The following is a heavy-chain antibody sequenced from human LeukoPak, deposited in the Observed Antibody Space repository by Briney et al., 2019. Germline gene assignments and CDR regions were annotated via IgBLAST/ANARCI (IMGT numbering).Heavy chain of an antibody. V-gene: IGHV4-39*01. CDR2: IYYSGST. Sequence: PSETLSLTCTVSGGSIRSSTYYWGWIRQPPGKGLEWIGSIYYSGSTNYNPSLKSRVTISVDTSKNQFSLKLSSVTAADTAVYYCARQHGPRYFDYWGQGTLVTVSS. J-gene: IGHJ4*02. D-gene: IGHD4-17*01. CDR1: GGSIRSSTYY. CDR3: ARQHGPRYFDY.